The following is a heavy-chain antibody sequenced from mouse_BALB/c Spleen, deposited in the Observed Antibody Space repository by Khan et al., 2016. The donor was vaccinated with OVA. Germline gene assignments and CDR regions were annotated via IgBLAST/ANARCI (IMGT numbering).Heavy chain of an antibody. CDR2: ISYSGNT. V-gene: IGHV3-2*02. CDR1: GYSITSDYA. Sequence: EVQLQESGPGLVKPSQSLSLTCTVTGYSITSDYAWNWIRQFPGNKLEWMGFISYSGNTNYNPSLKSRISITRDTHKNQFFLQLNSVTIEDTATYYCARVYGGDFDYWGQGTTLTVSS. CDR3: ARVYGGDFDY. J-gene: IGHJ2*01. D-gene: IGHD1-1*01.